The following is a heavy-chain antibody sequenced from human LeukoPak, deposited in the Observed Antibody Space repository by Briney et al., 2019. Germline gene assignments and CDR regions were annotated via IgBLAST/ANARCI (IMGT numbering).Heavy chain of an antibody. CDR3: ASIPWRFNDYYMDV. D-gene: IGHD3-3*01. J-gene: IGHJ6*03. V-gene: IGHV3-23*01. Sequence: GGSLRLSCAASGFTFSSYAMSWVRQAPGKGLEWVSAISGSGGSTYYADSVKGRFTISRDNSKNTLYLQMNSLRAEDTAVYYCASIPWRFNDYYMDVWGKGTTVTVSS. CDR1: GFTFSSYA. CDR2: ISGSGGST.